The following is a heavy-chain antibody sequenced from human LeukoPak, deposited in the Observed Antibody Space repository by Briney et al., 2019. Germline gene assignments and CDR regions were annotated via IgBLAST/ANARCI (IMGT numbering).Heavy chain of an antibody. CDR2: ISGSGGST. J-gene: IGHJ6*03. V-gene: IGHV3-23*01. CDR1: ASIFSSYA. Sequence: SGGSLRPSCAPFASIFSSYAMSWVRQAPGKVLEWVSAISGSGGSTYYADSGTGRFTISRDNPKNTLYLQMNSLRAEDTAVYYCAKDNYDSSGYYYRYYYYYMDVWGKGTTVTV. D-gene: IGHD3-22*01. CDR3: AKDNYDSSGYYYRYYYYYMDV.